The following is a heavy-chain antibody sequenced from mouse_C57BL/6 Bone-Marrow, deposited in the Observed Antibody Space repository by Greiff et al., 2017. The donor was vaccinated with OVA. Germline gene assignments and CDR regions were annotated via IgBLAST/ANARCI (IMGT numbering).Heavy chain of an antibody. J-gene: IGHJ3*01. Sequence: QVQLQQSGPGLVQPSQSLSITCTVSVFSLTSYGVHWVRQSPGKGLEWLGVIWSGGSTDYNAAFISRLSISQDNSKSQVFFKMNSRQADDTAIYYCARNWDGYYSAWFAYWGQGTLVTVSA. D-gene: IGHD2-3*01. CDR1: VFSLTSYG. CDR3: ARNWDGYYSAWFAY. CDR2: IWSGGST. V-gene: IGHV2-2*01.